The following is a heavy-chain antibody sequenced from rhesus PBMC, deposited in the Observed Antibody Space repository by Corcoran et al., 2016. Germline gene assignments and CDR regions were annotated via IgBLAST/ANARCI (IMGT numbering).Heavy chain of an antibody. V-gene: IGHV4-76*01. D-gene: IGHD2-27*01. Sequence: QVQLQESGPGVVKPSETLSLTCAVSGYSISSGYDWSWIRQPPGKGLGWIGYIYCSSGSTNYNPYLKKRVTISKDTSKNQFCLKLSSVTAADTAVYYCAQRVVFTASFDYWGQGVLVTVSS. CDR3: AQRVVFTASFDY. CDR1: GYSISSGYD. J-gene: IGHJ4*01. CDR2: IYCSSGST.